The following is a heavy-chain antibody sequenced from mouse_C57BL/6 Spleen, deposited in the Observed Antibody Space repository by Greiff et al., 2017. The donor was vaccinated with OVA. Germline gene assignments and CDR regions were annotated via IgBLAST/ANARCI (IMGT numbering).Heavy chain of an antibody. Sequence: QVQLKESGPGLVQPSQSLSITCTVSGFSLTSYGVHWVRQSPGKGLEWLGVIWSGGSTDYNAAFISRLSISKDNSKSHVFFKMNSLQADDTAIYXGARRGDYGSRGGAWFAYWGQGTLVTVSA. D-gene: IGHD1-1*01. CDR2: IWSGGST. CDR1: GFSLTSYG. J-gene: IGHJ3*01. V-gene: IGHV2-2*01. CDR3: ARRGDYGSRGGAWFAY.